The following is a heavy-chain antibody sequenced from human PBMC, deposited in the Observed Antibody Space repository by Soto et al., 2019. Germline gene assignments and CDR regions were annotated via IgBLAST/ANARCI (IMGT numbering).Heavy chain of an antibody. CDR1: VFAFSSYG. CDR2: ISYDGSNK. Sequence: PGGSLRLSCAASVFAFSSYGMHWVRQSPGKGLAWVAVISYDGSNKYYADSVKGRLTISRDNSKNTLYLQMNSLRAGDTAVYYCAKSHCSSTSCSTARENWFDPWGQGTLVTVSS. J-gene: IGHJ5*02. D-gene: IGHD2-2*02. CDR3: AKSHCSSTSCSTARENWFDP. V-gene: IGHV3-30*18.